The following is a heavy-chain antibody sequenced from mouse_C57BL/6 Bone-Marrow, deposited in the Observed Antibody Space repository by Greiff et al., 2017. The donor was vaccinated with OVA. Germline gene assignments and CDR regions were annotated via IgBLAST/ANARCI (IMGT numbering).Heavy chain of an antibody. Sequence: QVQLKESGAELARPGASVKLSCKASGYTFTSYGISWVKQRTGQGLEWIGEIYPRSGNTYYNEKFKGKATLTADKSSSTAYMELRSLTSEDSAVYFCARSHDGFSYAMDYWGQGTSVTVSS. CDR1: GYTFTSYG. J-gene: IGHJ4*01. CDR2: IYPRSGNT. CDR3: ARSHDGFSYAMDY. V-gene: IGHV1-81*01. D-gene: IGHD2-3*01.